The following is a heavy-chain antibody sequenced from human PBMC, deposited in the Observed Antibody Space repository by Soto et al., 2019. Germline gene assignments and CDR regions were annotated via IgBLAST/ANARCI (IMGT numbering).Heavy chain of an antibody. CDR3: ARDLVYSRSGTCYREWFDP. V-gene: IGHV1-18*01. CDR2: VRGDNGHT. J-gene: IGHJ5*02. D-gene: IGHD1-26*01. CDR1: GYTFTTHG. Sequence: QVQLVQSGAEVKKPGASVKVSCKASGYTFTTHGISWVRQVAGQGLEWMGWVRGDNGHTNYAQSLQGRVTMTTDTSTNTAYMELRSLRSDDTALYYCARDLVYSRSGTCYREWFDPWGQGTLVTVSS.